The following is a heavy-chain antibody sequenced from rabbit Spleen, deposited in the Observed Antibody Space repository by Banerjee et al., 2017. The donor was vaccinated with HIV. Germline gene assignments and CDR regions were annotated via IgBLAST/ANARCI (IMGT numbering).Heavy chain of an antibody. CDR1: GFSFSSSYW. D-gene: IGHD4-2*01. J-gene: IGHJ4*01. CDR2: IAAGGSGST. CDR3: ARDAGTIGYFFTL. V-gene: IGHV1S45*01. Sequence: QEQLEESGGDLVKPEGSLTLTCTASGFSFSSSYWICWVRQAPGKGLEWIACIAAGGSGSTYYASWAKGRFTISKTSSTTVTLQMTSLTAADTANYFCARDAGTIGYFFTLWGPGTLVTVS.